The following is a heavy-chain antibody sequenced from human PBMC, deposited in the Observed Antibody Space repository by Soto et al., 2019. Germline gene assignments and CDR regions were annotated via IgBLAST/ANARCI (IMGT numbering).Heavy chain of an antibody. Sequence: QVQLQESGPGLVKPSGTLSLTCAVSSGSISTSNWWSWVRQPPGKGLEWIGEIYRSGSTNYNPSLKSRVTISVDKSNNQCSLKLSSVTAADTAVYYCARGNRDSYYSMDVWGKGTTVTVSS. J-gene: IGHJ6*03. CDR1: SGSISTSNW. V-gene: IGHV4-4*02. CDR3: ARGNRDSYYSMDV. D-gene: IGHD3-10*01. CDR2: IYRSGST.